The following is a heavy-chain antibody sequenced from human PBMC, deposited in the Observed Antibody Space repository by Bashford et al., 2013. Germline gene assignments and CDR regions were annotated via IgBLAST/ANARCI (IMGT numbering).Heavy chain of an antibody. V-gene: IGHV4-31*02. D-gene: IGHD3-16*01. CDR3: ARGGGFDY. Sequence: RRHPRRDRRSGVVTIYYSGSTYYNPSLKSRVTISVDTSKNQFSLKLSSVTAADTAVYYCARGGGFDYWGQGTLVTVSS. J-gene: IGHJ4*02. CDR2: IYYSGST.